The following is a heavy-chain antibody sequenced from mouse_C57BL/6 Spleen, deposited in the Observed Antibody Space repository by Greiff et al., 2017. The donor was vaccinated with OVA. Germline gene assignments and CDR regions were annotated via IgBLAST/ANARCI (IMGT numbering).Heavy chain of an antibody. CDR3: ARFDYDPD. D-gene: IGHD2-4*01. Sequence: QVQLQQSGPELVKPGASVKISCKASGYAFSSSWMNWVKQRPGKGLEWIGRIYPGDGDTNYNGKFKGQATLTADKSSSTAYMQLSSLTSEDSAVYFCARFDYDPDWGKGTTLTVSS. J-gene: IGHJ2*01. CDR1: GYAFSSSW. V-gene: IGHV1-82*01. CDR2: IYPGDGDT.